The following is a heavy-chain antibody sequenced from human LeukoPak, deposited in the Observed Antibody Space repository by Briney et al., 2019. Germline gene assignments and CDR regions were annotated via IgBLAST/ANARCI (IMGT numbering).Heavy chain of an antibody. D-gene: IGHD2-15*01. V-gene: IGHV3-20*04. CDR2: ITWNGGSA. CDR1: GFTFSSYG. Sequence: SGGSLRLSCAASGFTFSSYGMSWVRQAPGKGLEWVSGITWNGGSADYAASVKGRFTISRDNARNSLYLQMNSLRDEDTALYYCVRGGGSIRHSYYYYVDVWGKGTSVTVSS. CDR3: VRGGGSIRHSYYYYVDV. J-gene: IGHJ6*03.